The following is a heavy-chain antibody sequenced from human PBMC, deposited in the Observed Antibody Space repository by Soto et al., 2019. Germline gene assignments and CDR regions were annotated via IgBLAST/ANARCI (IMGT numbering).Heavy chain of an antibody. D-gene: IGHD6-19*01. CDR3: ARVRSSGWVDY. J-gene: IGHJ4*02. CDR1: GGSISSGGYY. Sequence: LCGGSISSGGYYWSWIRQHPGKGLEWIGYIYYSGSTYYNPSLKSRVTISVDTSKNQFSLKLSSVTAADTAVYYCARVRSSGWVDYWGQGTLVTVSS. CDR2: IYYSGST. V-gene: IGHV4-31*02.